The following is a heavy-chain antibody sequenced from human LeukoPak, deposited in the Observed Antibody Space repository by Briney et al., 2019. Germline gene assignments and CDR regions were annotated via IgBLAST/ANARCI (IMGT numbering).Heavy chain of an antibody. D-gene: IGHD5-18*01. CDR1: GFNFASYA. V-gene: IGHV3-23*01. Sequence: GSLRLSCSASGFNFASYAMTWVRQAPGKGLEWVSSISGASFIPHFADSVKGRFTISRDNSKGTLYLQMNSLRADDTAVYYCARDTYPPQLIDHWGQGALVSVSS. CDR2: ISGASFIP. CDR3: ARDTYPPQLIDH. J-gene: IGHJ4*02.